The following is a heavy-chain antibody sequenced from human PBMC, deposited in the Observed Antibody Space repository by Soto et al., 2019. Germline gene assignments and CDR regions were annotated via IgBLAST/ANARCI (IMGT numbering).Heavy chain of an antibody. CDR3: ARWAVDYVNFGVNYYYHYHMDV. Sequence: SETLSVTCTVSGGSISRYYWSWIRQPPGKGLEWIGYIYYSGSTNYNPSLKSRVTISVDTSKNQFSLKLSSVTAADTAVYYCARWAVDYVNFGVNYYYHYHMDVWGKRTTVTVSS. CDR2: IYYSGST. CDR1: GGSISRYY. V-gene: IGHV4-59*08. J-gene: IGHJ6*03. D-gene: IGHD3-10*02.